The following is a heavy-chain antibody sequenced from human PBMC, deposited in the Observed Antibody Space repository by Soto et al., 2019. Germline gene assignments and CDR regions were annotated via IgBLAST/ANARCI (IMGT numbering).Heavy chain of an antibody. D-gene: IGHD6-6*01. CDR2: IDPSDSYT. V-gene: IGHV5-10-1*01. CDR1: GYSFTSYW. CDR3: ARRRAARLVSHYYGMDV. Sequence: RESLKISCKGSGYSFTSYWISWVRQMPGKGLEGMGRIDPSDSYTNYSPSFQGHVTISADKSISTAYLQWSSLKASDTAMYYCARRRAARLVSHYYGMDVWGQGNTVTVSS. J-gene: IGHJ6*02.